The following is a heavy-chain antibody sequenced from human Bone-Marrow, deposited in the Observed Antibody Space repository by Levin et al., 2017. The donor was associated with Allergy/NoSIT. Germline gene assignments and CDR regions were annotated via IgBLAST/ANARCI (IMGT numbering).Heavy chain of an antibody. V-gene: IGHV3-48*03. J-gene: IGHJ4*02. CDR1: GFTFSSYE. CDR2: ISSSGSTI. Sequence: LSLTCAASGFTFSSYEMNWVRQAPGKGLEWVSYISSSGSTIYYADSVKGRFTISRDNAKNSLYLQMNSLRAEDTAVYYCARAKGGRGSLDYWGQGTLVTVSS. D-gene: IGHD3-10*01. CDR3: ARAKGGRGSLDY.